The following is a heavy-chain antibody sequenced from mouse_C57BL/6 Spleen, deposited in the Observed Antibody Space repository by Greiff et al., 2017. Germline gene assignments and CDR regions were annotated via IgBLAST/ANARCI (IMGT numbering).Heavy chain of an antibody. J-gene: IGHJ4*01. CDR3: ARDYRLGLDY. CDR1: GYTFTSYW. V-gene: IGHV1-61*01. D-gene: IGHD2-14*01. CDR2: IYPSDSET. Sequence: QVQLQQSGAELVRPGSSVKLSCKASGYTFTSYWMDWVKQRPGQGLEWIGNIYPSDSETHYNQKFKDKATLTVDKSSSTAYMQLSSLTSEDSAVYYCARDYRLGLDYWGQGTSVTVSS.